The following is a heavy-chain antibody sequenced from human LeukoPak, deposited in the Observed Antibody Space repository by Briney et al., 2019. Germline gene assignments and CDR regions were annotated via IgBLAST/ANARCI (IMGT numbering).Heavy chain of an antibody. V-gene: IGHV1-8*01. D-gene: IGHD2-2*01. Sequence: ASVKVSCKASGYTFTSYDINWVRQATGQGLEWMGWMNPNSGNTGYAQKFQGRVTMTRNTSISTAYMELSGLRSEDTAVYYCARKEVVVVPAAPHGGYYYYGMDVWGQGTTVTVSS. CDR1: GYTFTSYD. CDR3: ARKEVVVVPAAPHGGYYYYGMDV. J-gene: IGHJ6*02. CDR2: MNPNSGNT.